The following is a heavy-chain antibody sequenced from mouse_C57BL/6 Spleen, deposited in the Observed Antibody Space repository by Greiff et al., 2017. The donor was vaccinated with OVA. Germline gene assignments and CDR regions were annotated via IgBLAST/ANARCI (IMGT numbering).Heavy chain of an antibody. CDR3: ARPSAVVEDYFDD. CDR1: GYTFTSYW. CDR2: IDPSDSYT. D-gene: IGHD1-1*01. Sequence: VQLQQPGAELVMPGASVKLSCKASGYTFTSYWMHWVKQRPGQGLEWIGEIDPSDSYTNYNQKFKGKSTLTVDKSSSTAYMQLSSLTSEDSAVYYCARPSAVVEDYFDDWGQGTTLTVSS. V-gene: IGHV1-69*01. J-gene: IGHJ2*01.